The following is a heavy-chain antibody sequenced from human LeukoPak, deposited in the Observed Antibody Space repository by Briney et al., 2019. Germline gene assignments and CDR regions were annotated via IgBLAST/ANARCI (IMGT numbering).Heavy chain of an antibody. Sequence: GGSLRLSCAASGFTFDDYAMHWVRQAPGKGLEWVSGISWNSGSIGYADSVKGRFTISRDNAKNSLYLQMNSLRAEDTALYYCAKDMGPSSIMLYDYWGQGTLVTVSS. CDR2: ISWNSGSI. CDR1: GFTFDDYA. V-gene: IGHV3-9*01. CDR3: AKDMGPSSIMLYDY. J-gene: IGHJ4*02. D-gene: IGHD2-8*01.